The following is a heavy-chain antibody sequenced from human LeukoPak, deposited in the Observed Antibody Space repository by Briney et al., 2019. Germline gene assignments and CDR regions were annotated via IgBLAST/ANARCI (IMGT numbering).Heavy chain of an antibody. Sequence: PGGSLRLSCAASGFTVSSNYMSWVRQAPGKGLEWVSVIYSGGSTYYADSVKGRFTISRDNSKNTLYLQMNSLRAEDTAVYYCAKDLRVIYYYDSKGYFDYWGQGTLVTVSS. D-gene: IGHD3-22*01. V-gene: IGHV3-66*01. CDR1: GFTVSSNY. CDR2: IYSGGST. J-gene: IGHJ4*02. CDR3: AKDLRVIYYYDSKGYFDY.